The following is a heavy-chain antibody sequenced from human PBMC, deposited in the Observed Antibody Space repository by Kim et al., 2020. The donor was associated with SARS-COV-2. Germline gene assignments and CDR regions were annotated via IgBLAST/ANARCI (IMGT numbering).Heavy chain of an antibody. CDR3: ARSSTRRNWFDP. J-gene: IGHJ5*02. Sequence: NYNPSLRSRVTISVDTSKNQFSLRLSSVTAADTAVYYCARSSTRRNWFDPWGQGTLVTVSS. V-gene: IGHV4-34*01. D-gene: IGHD2-2*01.